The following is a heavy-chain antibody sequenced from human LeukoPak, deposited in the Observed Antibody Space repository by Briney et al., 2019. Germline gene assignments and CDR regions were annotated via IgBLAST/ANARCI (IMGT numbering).Heavy chain of an antibody. CDR3: ARDSSSWTRRDY. J-gene: IGHJ4*02. D-gene: IGHD6-13*01. Sequence: GASVKVSCKASGGTFSSYAISWVRQAPGQGLEWMRRIIPILGITNYAQKFQGRVTITADKSTSTAYMELSSLRSENTAVYYCARDSSSWTRRDYWGQGTLVTVSS. V-gene: IGHV1-69*04. CDR2: IIPILGIT. CDR1: GGTFSSYA.